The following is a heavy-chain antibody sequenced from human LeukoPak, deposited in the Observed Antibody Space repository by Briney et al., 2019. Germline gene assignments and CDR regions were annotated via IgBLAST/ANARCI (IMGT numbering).Heavy chain of an antibody. CDR1: GFTFSSYW. CDR2: ISYDGSNK. Sequence: GGSLRLSCAASGFTFSSYWMSWVRQAPGKGLEWVAVISYDGSNKYYADSVKGRFTISRDNSKNTLYLQMNSLRAEDTAVYYCAKGKDYYFDYWGQGTLVTVSS. J-gene: IGHJ4*02. CDR3: AKGKDYYFDY. V-gene: IGHV3-30*18.